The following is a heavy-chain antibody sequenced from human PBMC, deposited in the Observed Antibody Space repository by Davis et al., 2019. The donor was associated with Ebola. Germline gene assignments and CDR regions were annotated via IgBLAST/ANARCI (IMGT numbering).Heavy chain of an antibody. CDR1: GYTFTSYG. D-gene: IGHD6-13*01. CDR2: ISAYNGNT. CDR3: ARGIAAARYYYYYYGMDV. Sequence: AASVKVSCKASGYTFTSYGISWVRQAPGQGLEWMGWISAYNGNTNYAQKLQGRVTMTTDTSTSTAYMELRSLRSDDTAVYYCARGIAAARYYYYYYGMDVWGQGTTVTVSS. J-gene: IGHJ6*02. V-gene: IGHV1-18*04.